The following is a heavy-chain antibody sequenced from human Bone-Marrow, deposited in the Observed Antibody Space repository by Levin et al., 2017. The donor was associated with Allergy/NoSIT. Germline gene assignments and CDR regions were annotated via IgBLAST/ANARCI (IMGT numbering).Heavy chain of an antibody. CDR3: ARDGGSVAGHDWYFDL. J-gene: IGHJ2*01. CDR1: GFTFSNYY. CDR2: INIDGSTT. V-gene: IGHV3-74*01. Sequence: SCAASGFTFSNYYMHWVRQAPGKGLVWVSRINIDGSTTNYADSVKGRFTISRDNAKNTVYLQMNSLRVDDTAVYYCARDGGSVAGHDWYFDLWGLGTLVTVSS. D-gene: IGHD3-16*01.